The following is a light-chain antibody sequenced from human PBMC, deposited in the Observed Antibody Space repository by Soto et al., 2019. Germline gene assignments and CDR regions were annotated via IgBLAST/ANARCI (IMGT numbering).Light chain of an antibody. CDR2: GAS. CDR1: QSVRSY. Sequence: EIVLTQSPGTLSLSPGESATLSCRASQSVRSYLAWYQQKPGQAPRLLIYGASNRATGIPARFSGSGSGTGFTLTISSLEPEDFAVYYCQQRRNWLLSFGGGTKVDIK. J-gene: IGKJ4*01. V-gene: IGKV3-11*01. CDR3: QQRRNWLLS.